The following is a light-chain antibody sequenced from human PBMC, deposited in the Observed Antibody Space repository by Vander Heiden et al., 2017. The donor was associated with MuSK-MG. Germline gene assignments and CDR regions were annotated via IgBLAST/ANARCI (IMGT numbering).Light chain of an antibody. V-gene: IGLV6-57*01. CDR1: SGSSASNY. Sequence: NFMLTQPHSVSESPGKPVPISCTRSSGSSASNYVQWYQQRPGSSPTTVIYEDNQRPSGVPDRFSGSIDSSSNSASLTISGLKTEDEADYYCQSYDSSNQGVFGGGTKLTVL. CDR2: EDN. CDR3: QSYDSSNQGV. J-gene: IGLJ3*02.